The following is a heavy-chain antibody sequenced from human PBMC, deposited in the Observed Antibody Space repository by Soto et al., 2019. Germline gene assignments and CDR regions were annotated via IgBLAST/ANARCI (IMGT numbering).Heavy chain of an antibody. CDR3: AGRYGCFYFAY. J-gene: IGHJ4*02. V-gene: IGHV4-39*01. CDR2: IFYSGST. D-gene: IGHD6-19*01. CDR1: GDSISSSNYF. Sequence: PSETLSLTCTVSGDSISSSNYFWGWIRQPPGKGLEWIGTIFYSGSTYYNPSLKSLVTISVDTSKNQFSLRLISVTAADTALYYCAGRYGCFYFAYGGEGSLVTVSS.